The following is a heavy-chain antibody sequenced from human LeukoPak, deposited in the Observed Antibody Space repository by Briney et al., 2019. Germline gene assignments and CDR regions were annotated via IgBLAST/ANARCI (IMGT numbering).Heavy chain of an antibody. CDR1: GFTFSSYG. D-gene: IGHD3-10*01. J-gene: IGHJ5*01. Sequence: GGSLRLSCAASGFTFSSYGMHWVRQAPGKGLEWVAVISYDGSHKYYADSVKGRFTISRDNSTNTMYLQMNSLRAEDTAVYYCGKTSGSGGCRPPFDSWGQGNLVTVSS. CDR2: ISYDGSHK. V-gene: IGHV3-30*18. CDR3: GKTSGSGGCRPPFDS.